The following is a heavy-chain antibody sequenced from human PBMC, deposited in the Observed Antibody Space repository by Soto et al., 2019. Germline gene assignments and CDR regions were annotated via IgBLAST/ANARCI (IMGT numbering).Heavy chain of an antibody. J-gene: IGHJ6*03. CDR2: ISGSSITK. D-gene: IGHD2-8*02. CDR3: ARRGVVIPAYYYMDV. CDR1: GFILSNYS. Sequence: EVQLVESGGGLVQPGGSLRLSCAASGFILSNYSMNWVRQAPGKGLEWVSYISGSSITKYYADSMKGRFTISRDNAKNSLYLQMNSLRAEDTAVYYCARRGVVIPAYYYMDVWGKGTTVTVSS. V-gene: IGHV3-48*01.